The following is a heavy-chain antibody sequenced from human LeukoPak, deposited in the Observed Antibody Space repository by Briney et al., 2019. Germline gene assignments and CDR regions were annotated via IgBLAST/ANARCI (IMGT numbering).Heavy chain of an antibody. CDR2: ISGSSDAT. V-gene: IGHV3-23*01. Sequence: GGSLRLSCAASGFTFSTYGMSWVRQAPGKGLEWVSAISGSSDATFYADSVKGRFTVTRDNSKNTLYLQMNSLRAEDTAVYFCAKDMVRGYYFDCWGQGTLITVSS. CDR3: AKDMVRGYYFDC. J-gene: IGHJ4*02. CDR1: GFTFSTYG. D-gene: IGHD3-10*01.